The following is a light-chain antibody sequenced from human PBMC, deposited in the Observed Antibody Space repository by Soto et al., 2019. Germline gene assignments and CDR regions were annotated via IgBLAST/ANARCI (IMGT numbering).Light chain of an antibody. J-gene: IGKJ2*01. Sequence: DIQMTQSPSTLSASVGDGVTITCRASQNISVWLAWYQQRPGKAPKFLMYDASSLETGVPSRFSGSGSGTEFPLPLRSLQPDDSATYYCQKYGRSSPTFCQGTKPEIK. V-gene: IGKV1-5*01. CDR3: QKYGRSSPT. CDR1: QNISVW. CDR2: DAS.